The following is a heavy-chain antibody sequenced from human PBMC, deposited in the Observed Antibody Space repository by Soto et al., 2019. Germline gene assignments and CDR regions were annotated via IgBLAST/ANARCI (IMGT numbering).Heavy chain of an antibody. V-gene: IGHV3-23*01. CDR2: ISGSGGST. D-gene: IGHD6-6*01. CDR3: AKVFPSSSYYYYYGMDV. CDR1: GFTFSSYA. J-gene: IGHJ6*02. Sequence: GGSRRLSWAASGFTFSSYAMSWVRQAPGKGLEWVSAISGSGGSTYYADSVKGRFTISRDNSKNTLYLQMNSLRAEDTAVYYCAKVFPSSSYYYYYGMDVWGQGTTVTVSS.